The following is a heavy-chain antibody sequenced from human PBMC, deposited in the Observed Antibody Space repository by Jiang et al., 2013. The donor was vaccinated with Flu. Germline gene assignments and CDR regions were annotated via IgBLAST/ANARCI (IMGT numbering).Heavy chain of an antibody. J-gene: IGHJ3*02. D-gene: IGHD3-10*01. CDR3: ARGYYYGSGSYYTDAFDI. CDR1: GFSLSTSGMC. V-gene: IGHV2-70*01. Sequence: KPTQTLTLTCTFSGFSLSTSGMCVSWIRQPPGKALEWLALIDWDDDKYYSTSLKTRLTISKDTSKNQVVLTMTNMDPVDTATYYCARGYYYGSGSYYTDAFDIWGQGTMVTVSS. CDR2: IDWDDDK.